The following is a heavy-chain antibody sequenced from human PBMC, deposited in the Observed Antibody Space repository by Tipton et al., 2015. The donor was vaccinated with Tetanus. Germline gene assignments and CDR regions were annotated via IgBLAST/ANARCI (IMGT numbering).Heavy chain of an antibody. CDR3: ARAATGTADFDS. Sequence: TLSLTCIVSGGSISSYYRNWIRQPAGKGLEWIGRFYSSESTNYNPSLKSRVTMSVDTSKNQFSLRLTSVTAADTAVYYCARAATGTADFDSWGQGTLVTVSS. D-gene: IGHD3-9*01. J-gene: IGHJ4*02. CDR2: FYSSEST. CDR1: GGSISSYY. V-gene: IGHV4-4*07.